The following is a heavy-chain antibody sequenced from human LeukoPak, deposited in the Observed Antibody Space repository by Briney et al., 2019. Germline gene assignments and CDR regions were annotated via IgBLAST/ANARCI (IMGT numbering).Heavy chain of an antibody. J-gene: IGHJ5*02. CDR3: ARGPTNHCGGDCYFNWFDP. V-gene: IGHV3-30-3*01. Sequence: GGSLRLSCAASGFTFSSYAMHWVRQAPGKGLEWVAVISYDGSNKYYADSVKGRFTISRDNSKNTLYLQMNSLRAEDTAVYYCARGPTNHCGGDCYFNWFDPWGQGTLVTVSS. CDR1: GFTFSSYA. D-gene: IGHD2-21*02. CDR2: ISYDGSNK.